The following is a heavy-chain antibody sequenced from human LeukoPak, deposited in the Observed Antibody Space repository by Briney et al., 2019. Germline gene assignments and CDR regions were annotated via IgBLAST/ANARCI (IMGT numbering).Heavy chain of an antibody. CDR1: GGSISSYY. J-gene: IGHJ4*02. Sequence: PSETLSLTCTVSGGSISSYYWSWIRQPPGKGLEWIGYIYYSGSTNCNPSLKSRVTISVDTSKNQFALKLTSVTAADTAVYYCARHWELPSGHFDYWGQGTLVTVSS. D-gene: IGHD1-26*01. CDR3: ARHWELPSGHFDY. V-gene: IGHV4-59*08. CDR2: IYYSGST.